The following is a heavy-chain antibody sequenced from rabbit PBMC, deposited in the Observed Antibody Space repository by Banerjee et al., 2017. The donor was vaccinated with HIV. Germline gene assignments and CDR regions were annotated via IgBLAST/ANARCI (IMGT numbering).Heavy chain of an antibody. CDR3: ARYSDGWGAGNL. CDR1: GLDFSSSYW. Sequence: QEQLVEYGGDLVQPEGSLTLTCTASGLDFSSSYWICWVRQAPGKGLEWIACIYAGSSGSTYYASWAKGRFTISKSSSTTVTLQMTSLTAADTATYFCARYSDGWGAGNLWGPGTLVTVS. CDR2: IYAGSSGST. J-gene: IGHJ4*01. D-gene: IGHD4-1*01. V-gene: IGHV1S45*01.